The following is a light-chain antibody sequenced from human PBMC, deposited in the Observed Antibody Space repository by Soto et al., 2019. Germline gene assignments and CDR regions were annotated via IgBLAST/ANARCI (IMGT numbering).Light chain of an antibody. CDR2: GAS. CDR3: QQRSNWPPFTIT. CDR1: QSVSSY. J-gene: IGKJ5*01. Sequence: EIVLTQSPATLSLSPGERATLSCRASQSVSSYLAWYQQKPGQAPRLLIYGASNRATGIPARFSGSGSGTDFTLTISSLEPEDFAVYYCQQRSNWPPFTITFGQGTRLEIK. V-gene: IGKV3-11*01.